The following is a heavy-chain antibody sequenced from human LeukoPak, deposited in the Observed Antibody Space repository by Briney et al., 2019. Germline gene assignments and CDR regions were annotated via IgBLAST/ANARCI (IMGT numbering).Heavy chain of an antibody. Sequence: GGSLRLSCAASGFTFSSYAMNWVRQAPGRGLEWVSAISGSGGSTYYADSVKGRFTISRDNSKNTLYLQMNSLRAEDTAVYYCAKGSNWNPDYWGQGTLVTVSS. J-gene: IGHJ4*02. CDR1: GFTFSSYA. CDR3: AKGSNWNPDY. V-gene: IGHV3-23*01. CDR2: ISGSGGST. D-gene: IGHD1-1*01.